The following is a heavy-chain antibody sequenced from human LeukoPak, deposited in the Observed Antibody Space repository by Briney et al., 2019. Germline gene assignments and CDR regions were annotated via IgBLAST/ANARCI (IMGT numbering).Heavy chain of an antibody. J-gene: IGHJ4*02. V-gene: IGHV3-74*01. CDR1: GFTFSGHW. CDR3: ARARWYSCDY. Sequence: GGTLRLSCAVSGFTFSGHWMFWVRQAPGKGLEWVSSDGSGTGYTDSVKGRFTVSRDNARNTLYLQMNSLRAEDTAVYYCARARWYSCDYWGQGTLVTVSS. CDR2: DGSGT. D-gene: IGHD5-24*01.